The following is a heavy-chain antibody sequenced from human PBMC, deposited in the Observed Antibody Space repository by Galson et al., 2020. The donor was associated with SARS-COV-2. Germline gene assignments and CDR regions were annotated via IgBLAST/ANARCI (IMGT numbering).Heavy chain of an antibody. J-gene: IGHJ6*02. V-gene: IGHV3-7*01. CDR2: IKQDGSEK. CDR1: GFTFSSYW. D-gene: IGHD6-13*01. Sequence: ESLKISCAASGFTFSSYWMSWVRQAPGKGLEWVANIKQDGSEKYYVDSVKGRFTISRDNAKNSLYLQMNSLRAEDTAVYYCASSFIAAAGYYYYYCMDLWGQGTTVTVSS. CDR3: ASSFIAAAGYYYYYCMDL.